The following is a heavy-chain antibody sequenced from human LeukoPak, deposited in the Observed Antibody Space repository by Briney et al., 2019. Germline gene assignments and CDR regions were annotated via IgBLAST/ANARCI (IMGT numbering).Heavy chain of an antibody. D-gene: IGHD1-14*01. V-gene: IGHV3-23*01. CDR3: AKGGTRFSFDY. Sequence: GGSLTLSCGASGFTISNYVMSWVRQAPGPGLEWVSAISDSGDNTYYADSVKSRFTISRDNSKNTLYLQMNSLRAEDTAEYYCAKGGTRFSFDYWGQGTLVTVSS. CDR2: ISDSGDNT. CDR1: GFTISNYV. J-gene: IGHJ4*02.